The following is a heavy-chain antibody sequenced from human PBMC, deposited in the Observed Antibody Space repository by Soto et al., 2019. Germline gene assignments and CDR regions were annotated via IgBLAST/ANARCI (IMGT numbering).Heavy chain of an antibody. J-gene: IGHJ5*02. CDR3: ARDSYYGSGNWFDP. V-gene: IGHV1-2*02. CDR2: INPNSGGT. D-gene: IGHD3-10*01. Sequence: ASVKVSCKASGYTFTGYYMHWVRQAPGQGLEWMGWINPNSGGTNYAQKFQGRVTMTRDTSISTAYMELSRLRSDDTAVYYCARDSYYGSGNWFDPWGQGTLVTVPQ. CDR1: GYTFTGYY.